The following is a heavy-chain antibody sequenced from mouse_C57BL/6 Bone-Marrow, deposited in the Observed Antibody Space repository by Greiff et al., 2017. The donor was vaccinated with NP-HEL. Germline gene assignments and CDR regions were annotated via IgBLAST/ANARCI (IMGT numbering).Heavy chain of an antibody. V-gene: IGHV10-3*01. J-gene: IGHJ4*01. Sequence: EVQVVESGGGLVQPTGSLKLSCAASGFTFNTYAMHWVRQAPGKGLEWVARIRSNSSNYATYYADSVQDRFTISRDDSQSMLYLQMNNLKTEDTAMYYCVRGTTVVATDYAMDYWGQGTSVTVSS. CDR1: GFTFNTYA. D-gene: IGHD1-1*01. CDR2: IRSNSSNYAT. CDR3: VRGTTVVATDYAMDY.